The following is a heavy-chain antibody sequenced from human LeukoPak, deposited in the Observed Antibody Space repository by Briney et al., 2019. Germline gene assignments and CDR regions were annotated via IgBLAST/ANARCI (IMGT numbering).Heavy chain of an antibody. CDR1: GFTFSNYG. CDR3: AKKLVAGSGSKNWFDS. Sequence: PGRSLRLSCTASGFTFSNYGMHWVRQAPGKGLEWLAVISYEGSSKYYADSVRGRFTISRDNSKNTPCLQMNSLRAEDTAVYYCAKKLVAGSGSKNWFDSWGQGTLVTVSS. V-gene: IGHV3-30*18. CDR2: ISYEGSSK. J-gene: IGHJ5*01. D-gene: IGHD3-10*01.